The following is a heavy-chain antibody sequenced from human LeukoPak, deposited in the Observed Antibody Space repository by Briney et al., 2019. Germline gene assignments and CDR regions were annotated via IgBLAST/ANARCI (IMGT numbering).Heavy chain of an antibody. D-gene: IGHD1-1*01. Sequence: SETLSLTCTVSGGSISSGGYYWSWIRQHPGKGLEWIGYIYYSGSTYYNPSLKSRVTISVDTSKNQFSLKLSSVTAADTAVYYCARDGLPGNYGMDVWGQGTTVTVSS. CDR1: GGSISSGGYY. CDR3: ARDGLPGNYGMDV. J-gene: IGHJ6*02. V-gene: IGHV4-31*03. CDR2: IYYSGST.